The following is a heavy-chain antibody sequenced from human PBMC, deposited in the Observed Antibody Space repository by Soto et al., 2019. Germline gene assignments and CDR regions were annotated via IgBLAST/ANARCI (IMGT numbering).Heavy chain of an antibody. D-gene: IGHD6-19*01. CDR3: ARDEYTSGWYRFDP. CDR2: IYYSGDT. Sequence: SETLSLTCTVSGDSIISGDYYWSWIRQTPGKGLEWIGYIYYSGDTNYNPSLKSRVIISVDTSKNQFSLKLSSVTAADTAVYYCARDEYTSGWYRFDPWGQGILVTVSS. J-gene: IGHJ5*01. V-gene: IGHV4-30-4*01. CDR1: GDSIISGDYY.